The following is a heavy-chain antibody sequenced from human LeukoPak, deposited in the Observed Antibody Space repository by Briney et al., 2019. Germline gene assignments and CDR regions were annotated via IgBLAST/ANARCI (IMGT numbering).Heavy chain of an antibody. V-gene: IGHV1-24*01. CDR1: GYTLTDLS. CDR3: AVDYYGSGSYYLPPFDY. Sequence: GASVKVSCKVSGYTLTDLSMHWVRQAPGKGLEWMGGFDPEDGETIYAQKFQGRVTMTEDTSTDTAYMELSSLRSEDTAVYYCAVDYYGSGSYYLPPFDYWGQGTLVTVSS. CDR2: FDPEDGET. J-gene: IGHJ4*02. D-gene: IGHD3-10*01.